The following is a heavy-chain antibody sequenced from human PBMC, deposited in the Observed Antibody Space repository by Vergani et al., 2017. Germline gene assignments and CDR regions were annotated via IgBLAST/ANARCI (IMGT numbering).Heavy chain of an antibody. V-gene: IGHV3-66*02. CDR3: ARVAYGDLYYFDY. CDR1: GFTVSSNY. D-gene: IGHD4-17*01. J-gene: IGHJ4*02. CDR2: IYSGGST. Sequence: EVQLVESGGGLVQPGGSLRLSCAASGFTVSSNYMSWVRQAPGKGLEWVSVIYSGGSTYYADSVKGRFTISRGNSKNTLYLQMNSLRAEDTAVYYCARVAYGDLYYFDYWGQGTLVTVSS.